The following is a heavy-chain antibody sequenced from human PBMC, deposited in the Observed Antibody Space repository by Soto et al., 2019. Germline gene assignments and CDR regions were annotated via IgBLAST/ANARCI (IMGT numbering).Heavy chain of an antibody. Sequence: GGSLRLSCAASGFSFSTYNMDWVRQAPGKGPEWIAYISTTSFTIYYADSVKGRFTISRDNDRNSLYLQMNSLRAEDTAVYYCASGSIADIWGQGTLVTVSS. CDR2: ISTTSFTI. D-gene: IGHD6-6*01. V-gene: IGHV3-48*01. J-gene: IGHJ4*02. CDR1: GFSFSTYN. CDR3: ASGSIADI.